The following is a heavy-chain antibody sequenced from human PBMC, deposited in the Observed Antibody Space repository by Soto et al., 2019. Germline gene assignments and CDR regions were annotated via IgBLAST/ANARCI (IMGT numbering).Heavy chain of an antibody. D-gene: IGHD3-3*01. J-gene: IGHJ4*02. V-gene: IGHV3-30-3*01. CDR1: GFTFSSYA. CDR3: ARDKRDLRFLEWSYYFDF. CDR2: ISYDGSNK. Sequence: PGGSLRLSCAASGFTFSSYAMHCVRQAPGKGLEWVAVISYDGSNKYYADSVKGRFTISRDNSKNTLYLQMNSLRAGDTAVYYCARDKRDLRFLEWSYYFDFWGQGTLVTVSS.